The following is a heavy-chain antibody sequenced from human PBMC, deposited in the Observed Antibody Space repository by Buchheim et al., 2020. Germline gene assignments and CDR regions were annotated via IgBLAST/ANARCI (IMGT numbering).Heavy chain of an antibody. J-gene: IGHJ3*02. V-gene: IGHV3-7*01. CDR2: IKQDGSEE. Sequence: EVQLVESGGGLVQPGGSLRLSCAASGFTFSNYWMSWVRQAPGKGLEWVANIKQDGSEEYYVDSVKGRFTISRDNAKNSLYLQMNSLRAEDTAVYYCARDRERSSWYKIDAFDIWGQGT. CDR3: ARDRERSSWYKIDAFDI. CDR1: GFTFSNYW. D-gene: IGHD6-13*01.